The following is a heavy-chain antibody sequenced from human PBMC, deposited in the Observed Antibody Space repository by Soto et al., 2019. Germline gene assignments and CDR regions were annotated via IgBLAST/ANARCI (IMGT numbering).Heavy chain of an antibody. D-gene: IGHD1-26*01. CDR3: AAAIVGAAASLDY. CDR1: GFTFTSSA. Sequence: SVKVSCKASGFTFTSSAVQWVRQARGQRLEWIGWIVVGSGNTNYAQKFQERVTITRDMSTSTAYMELSSLRSEDTAVYYCAAAIVGAAASLDYWGQGXLVTVYS. CDR2: IVVGSGNT. V-gene: IGHV1-58*01. J-gene: IGHJ4*02.